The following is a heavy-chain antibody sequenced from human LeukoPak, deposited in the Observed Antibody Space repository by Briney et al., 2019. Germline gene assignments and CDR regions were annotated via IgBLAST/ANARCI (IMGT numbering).Heavy chain of an antibody. Sequence: GASVKVSCKASGYTFTTYYMHWVRQAPGQGLEWMGRINPNSGGTDYAQKFQGRVTMTRDTSITTAYMELSRLRSDDTAVYYCATGTVSDGNYWGQGTLVTVSS. V-gene: IGHV1-2*02. CDR1: GYTFTTYY. CDR2: INPNSGGT. CDR3: ATGTVSDGNY. D-gene: IGHD1-14*01. J-gene: IGHJ4*02.